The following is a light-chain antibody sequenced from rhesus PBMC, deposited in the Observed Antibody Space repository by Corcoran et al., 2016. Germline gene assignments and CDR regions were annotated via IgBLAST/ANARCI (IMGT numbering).Light chain of an antibody. J-gene: IGKJ3*01. CDR3: QQGYGTPFT. V-gene: IGKV1-74*01. CDR2: TAS. CDR1: EHVNNY. Sequence: DIQMTQSPSSLSASVGDRVTITCRASEHVNNYLNWYQQKPRKSPKRLIYTASTLQSGVPPRFIGSGHGTEYTFTISSLQAEDVTTYYCQQGYGTPFTFGPGTKLDIK.